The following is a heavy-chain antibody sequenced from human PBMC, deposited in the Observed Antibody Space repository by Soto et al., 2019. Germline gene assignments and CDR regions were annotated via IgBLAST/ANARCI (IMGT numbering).Heavy chain of an antibody. CDR2: IYYSGST. CDR3: ARDPGAAAGIDAFDN. Sequence: QVQLQESGPGLVKPSETLSLTCTVSGGSISSYYWSWIRQPPGKGLEWIGYIYYSGSTNYNPSLKSRVTISVDTSKNQFSLKLSSVTAADTAVYYCARDPGAAAGIDAFDNWGQGTMVTVSS. J-gene: IGHJ3*02. CDR1: GGSISSYY. D-gene: IGHD6-13*01. V-gene: IGHV4-59*01.